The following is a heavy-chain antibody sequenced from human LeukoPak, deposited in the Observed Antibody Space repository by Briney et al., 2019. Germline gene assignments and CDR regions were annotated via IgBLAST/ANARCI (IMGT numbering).Heavy chain of an antibody. CDR3: AREEAFQLEASLDQ. Sequence: GGSLRLSCAAAGFTFGDFGIHWIRQAPGKGLEWVALIWKDGSDEFYADSVKGRFTISRDNSRNTLSLQMNSLRGEDTAVYYCAREEAFQLEASLDQWGQGTLVTVSS. CDR2: IWKDGSDE. V-gene: IGHV3-33*01. CDR1: GFTFGDFG. D-gene: IGHD3-3*01. J-gene: IGHJ4*02.